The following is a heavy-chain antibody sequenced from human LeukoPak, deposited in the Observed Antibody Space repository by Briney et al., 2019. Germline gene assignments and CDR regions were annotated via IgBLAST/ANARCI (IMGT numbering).Heavy chain of an antibody. CDR2: IYTSGST. Sequence: SQTLSLTCTVSGASISSGSYYWSWIRQPAGKGLEWIWRIYTSGSTNNNPSLKSRVTISVDTSKNQFSLKLSSVTAADTAVCYCARGKRDLDILNLWGQGTLVTVSS. CDR3: ARGKRDLDILNL. D-gene: IGHD3-9*01. J-gene: IGHJ5*02. V-gene: IGHV4-61*02. CDR1: GASISSGSYY.